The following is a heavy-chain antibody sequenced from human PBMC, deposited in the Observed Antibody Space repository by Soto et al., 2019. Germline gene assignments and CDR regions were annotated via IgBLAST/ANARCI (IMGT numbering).Heavy chain of an antibody. CDR1: GGTFSSYA. Sequence: QVQLVQSGAEVKKPGSSVKVSCKASGGTFSSYAIIWVRQAPGQGLEWMGGIIPIFGTANYAQQFQGRVTITADESTSTAYMELSSLRSEDTAVYYCARDAGDVDLSRYYGMDVWGQGTTVTVSS. D-gene: IGHD2-21*02. V-gene: IGHV1-69*01. CDR2: IIPIFGTA. J-gene: IGHJ6*02. CDR3: ARDAGDVDLSRYYGMDV.